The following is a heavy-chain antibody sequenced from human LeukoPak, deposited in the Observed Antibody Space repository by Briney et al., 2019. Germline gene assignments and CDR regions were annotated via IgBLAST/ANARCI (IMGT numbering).Heavy chain of an antibody. J-gene: IGHJ4*02. CDR2: IKQDGSEK. CDR3: ARVHSSGWYPRGPLDY. CDR1: GFTFSSYW. D-gene: IGHD6-19*01. Sequence: GSLRLSCAASGFTFSSYWMSWVRQAPGKGLEWVANIKQDGSEKYYVDSVKGRFTISRDSAKNSLYLQMNSLRAEDTAVYYCARVHSSGWYPRGPLDYWGQGTLVTVSS. V-gene: IGHV3-7*01.